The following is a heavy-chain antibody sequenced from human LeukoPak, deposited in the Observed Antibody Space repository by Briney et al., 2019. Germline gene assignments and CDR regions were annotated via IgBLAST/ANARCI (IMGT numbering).Heavy chain of an antibody. D-gene: IGHD5-12*01. CDR1: GYTFSSYT. V-gene: IGHV7-4-1*02. J-gene: IGHJ4*02. CDR3: VRQYSGYESLYFDS. CDR2: INTCTGTP. Sequence: ASVKVSCKASGYTFSSYTLSWLRQAPGQGLEWMGWINTCTGTPTYAQGFTGRFVFSLDSSVSTAYLQINSLKAEDIAVYYCVRQYSGYESLYFDSWGQGTLVTVSS.